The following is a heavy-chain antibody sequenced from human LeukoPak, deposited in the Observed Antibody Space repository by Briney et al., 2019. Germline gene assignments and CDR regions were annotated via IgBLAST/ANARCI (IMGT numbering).Heavy chain of an antibody. J-gene: IGHJ5*02. Sequence: PSETLSLTCAVYGGSFSGYYWSWIRQPPGKGLEWIGEINHSGSTNYNPSLKSRVTISVDTSKNQFSLKLSSVTAADTAVYYCAKDSSKARAVARSWFDPWGQGTLVTVSS. V-gene: IGHV4-34*01. CDR3: AKDSSKARAVARSWFDP. D-gene: IGHD6-19*01. CDR1: GGSFSGYY. CDR2: INHSGST.